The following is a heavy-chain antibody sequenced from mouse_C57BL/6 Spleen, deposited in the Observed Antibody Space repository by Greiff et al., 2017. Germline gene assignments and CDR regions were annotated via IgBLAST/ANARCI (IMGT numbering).Heavy chain of an antibody. D-gene: IGHD1-1*01. V-gene: IGHV1-64*01. Sequence: QVQLQQPGAELVKPGASVKLSCKASGYTFTSYWMHWVKQRPGQGLEWIGMIHPNSGSTNYNEKFKSKATLTVDKSSSTAYIQLSSLTSEDSAVYYGARGGFYYGSSYDAMDYWGQGTSVTVSS. CDR1: GYTFTSYW. CDR2: IHPNSGST. CDR3: ARGGFYYGSSYDAMDY. J-gene: IGHJ4*01.